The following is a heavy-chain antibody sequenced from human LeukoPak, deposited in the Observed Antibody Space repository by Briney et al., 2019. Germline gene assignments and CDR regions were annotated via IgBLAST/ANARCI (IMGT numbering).Heavy chain of an antibody. Sequence: GGSLRLSCAASGVTFSSYWMSWVRQAPGKGLEWVANIKQDGSEKYYVDSVKGRFTISRDNTKNSLYLQMNSLRAEDTAVYYCARDGGGTVTTDDYWGQGTLVTVSS. CDR2: IKQDGSEK. J-gene: IGHJ4*02. CDR1: GVTFSSYW. CDR3: ARDGGGTVTTDDY. D-gene: IGHD4-17*01. V-gene: IGHV3-7*01.